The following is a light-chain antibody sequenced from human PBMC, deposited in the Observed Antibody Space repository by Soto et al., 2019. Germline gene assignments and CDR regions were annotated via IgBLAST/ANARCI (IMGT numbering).Light chain of an antibody. CDR3: SSFTTSSTYV. CDR2: DVS. Sequence: QSVLTQPPSMSGSPGQSVAISCTGTSSDVGSYNRVSWYQQPPGTAPKLMIYDVSSRPSEVPDRFSGSKSGNTASLTISGLQAEDEADYYCSSFTTSSTYVFGTGTKLTVL. CDR1: SSDVGSYNR. J-gene: IGLJ1*01. V-gene: IGLV2-18*02.